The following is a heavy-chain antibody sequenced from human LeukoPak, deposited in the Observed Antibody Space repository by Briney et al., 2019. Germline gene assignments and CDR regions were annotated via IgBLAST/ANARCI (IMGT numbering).Heavy chain of an antibody. V-gene: IGHV4-4*07. Sequence: SETLSLTCTVSGGSISSYYWNWIRQPAGKGLEWIGRIYTSGSTSYNPSLKSRVSMSVDTSKNQFSLKLSSVTAADTAVYYCARDEGWLQLDYWGQGTLVTVSS. CDR2: IYTSGST. D-gene: IGHD5-24*01. CDR1: GGSISSYY. J-gene: IGHJ4*02. CDR3: ARDEGWLQLDY.